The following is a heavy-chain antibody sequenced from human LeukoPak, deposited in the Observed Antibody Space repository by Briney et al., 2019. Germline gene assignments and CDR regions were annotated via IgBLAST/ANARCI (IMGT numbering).Heavy chain of an antibody. J-gene: IGHJ4*02. CDR1: GFTFSSYA. D-gene: IGHD2-15*01. Sequence: PGGSLRLSCAVSGFTFSSYAMSWVRQAPGKGLQWVSAISGSGGNAYYAASVKGRFMISRDNSENTLYLQMNSLRDEDTAIYYCAQDWEDIVVIAATLGHWGQGALVTVSS. CDR3: AQDWEDIVVIAATLGH. V-gene: IGHV3-23*01. CDR2: ISGSGGNA.